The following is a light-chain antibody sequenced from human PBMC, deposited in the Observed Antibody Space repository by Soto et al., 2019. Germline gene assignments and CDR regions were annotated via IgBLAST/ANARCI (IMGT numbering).Light chain of an antibody. CDR3: QQYGSSIT. Sequence: EIVLTQSPGTLSLSPGERATLPCRASQSVKSSYLAWYQHKPGQAPXLLIYGTSSRATGIPDRLSGSGSGTDFTLTISRLEPEDFAVYYCQQYGSSITFGQGTRLEI. CDR1: QSVKSSY. CDR2: GTS. J-gene: IGKJ5*01. V-gene: IGKV3-20*01.